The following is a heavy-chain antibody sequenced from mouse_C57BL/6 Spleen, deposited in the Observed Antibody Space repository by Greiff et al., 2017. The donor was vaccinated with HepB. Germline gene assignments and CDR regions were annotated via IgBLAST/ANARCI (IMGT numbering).Heavy chain of an antibody. D-gene: IGHD2-3*01. Sequence: QVQLQQPGAELVKPGASVKVSCKASGYTFTSYWMHWVKQRPGQGLEWIGRIHPSDSDTNYNQKFKGKATLTVDKSSSTAYMQLSSLTSEDSAVYYCARESNDGYRENAMDYWGQGTSVTVSS. V-gene: IGHV1-74*01. CDR2: IHPSDSDT. CDR3: ARESNDGYRENAMDY. J-gene: IGHJ4*01. CDR1: GYTFTSYW.